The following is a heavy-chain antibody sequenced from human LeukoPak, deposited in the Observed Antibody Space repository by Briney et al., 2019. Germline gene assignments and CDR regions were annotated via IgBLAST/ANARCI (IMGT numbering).Heavy chain of an antibody. V-gene: IGHV4-59*08. CDR3: ARQGPLTTAVTTRTNPFDY. J-gene: IGHJ4*02. CDR2: IYCSGST. Sequence: PSETLSLTCTVSGGSIISSYWSWIRQPPGKGLEWIGYIYCSGSTNYNPSLKSRVTISVDTSKNQLSLKLNSVTAADTAVYYCARQGPLTTAVTTRTNPFDYWGQGTLVTVSS. CDR1: GGSIISSY. D-gene: IGHD4-11*01.